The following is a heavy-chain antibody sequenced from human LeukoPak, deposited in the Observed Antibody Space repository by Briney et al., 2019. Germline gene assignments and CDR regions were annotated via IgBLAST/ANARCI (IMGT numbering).Heavy chain of an antibody. V-gene: IGHV3-15*01. J-gene: IGHJ3*02. Sequence: GGSLRLSCAASGFTFSNAWMSWVRQAPGKGLEWVGRIKSKTSGGTTVYAAPVKGRFTILKDDSKHTLYLQMHSLKTEDKAVYYYARGGSYLSAFDIWGQGTMVTVSS. CDR1: GFTFSNAW. CDR2: IKSKTSGGTT. D-gene: IGHD1-26*01. CDR3: ARGGSYLSAFDI.